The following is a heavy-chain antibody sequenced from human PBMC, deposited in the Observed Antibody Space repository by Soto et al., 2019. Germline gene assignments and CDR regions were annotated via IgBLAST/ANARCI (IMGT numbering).Heavy chain of an antibody. Sequence: QVQLQESGPGLVKSSETLSLICFVSGEALGSGQSYWNWIRQAPGKGMEWIGQTFVTGATKYSASAKSRFTMSVDTSNGQISLTMTSVTAADAATSFCARGRSDSAGSSFGRRMHVWGQGTTGTVSS. D-gene: IGHD3-10*01. CDR2: TFVTGAT. J-gene: IGHJ6*02. CDR1: GEALGSGQSY. V-gene: IGHV4-61*01. CDR3: ARGRSDSAGSSFGRRMHV.